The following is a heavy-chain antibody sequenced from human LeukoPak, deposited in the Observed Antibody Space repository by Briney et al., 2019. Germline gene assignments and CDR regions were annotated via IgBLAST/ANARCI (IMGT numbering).Heavy chain of an antibody. CDR1: GDSVSSKSAA. V-gene: IGHV6-1*01. Sequence: SQTLSLTCAISGDSVSSKSAAWNWIRQSPSRGLEWLGRTYYRSQWNNDYAVSVKSRITIKPDTSKNQFSLQLNSVTPEDTAVYYCARDLNVVVPARLRYGMDVWGKGTTVTVSS. CDR2: TYYRSQWNN. D-gene: IGHD2-2*01. J-gene: IGHJ6*04. CDR3: ARDLNVVVPARLRYGMDV.